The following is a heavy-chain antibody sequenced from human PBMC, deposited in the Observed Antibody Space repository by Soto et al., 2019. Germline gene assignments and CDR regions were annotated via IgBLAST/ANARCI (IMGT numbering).Heavy chain of an antibody. D-gene: IGHD6-19*01. CDR1: GFTCSSYG. Sequence: GGSQKLAYAASGFTCSSYGMHWVRQSPGKGLEGVAVISYDGSNKYYADSVKGRFTISRDNAKNTLYLQMNSLRAEDTAVYYCAKDRASSGWIMDSWGQGTLVTVSS. J-gene: IGHJ4*02. CDR2: ISYDGSNK. V-gene: IGHV3-30*18. CDR3: AKDRASSGWIMDS.